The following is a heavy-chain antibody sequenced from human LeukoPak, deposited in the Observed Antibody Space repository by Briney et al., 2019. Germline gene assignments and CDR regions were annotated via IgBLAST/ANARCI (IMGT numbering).Heavy chain of an antibody. CDR2: IYYSGRT. CDR1: GGSISSGGYY. J-gene: IGHJ3*02. D-gene: IGHD3-16*02. CDR3: AREFLRLGELSLHAFDI. Sequence: SQTLSLTCTVSGGSISSGGYYWSWIRQHPGKGLEWIGYIYYSGRTYYNPSLKSRVTISVDTSKNQFSLKLSSVTAADTAVYYCAREFLRLGELSLHAFDIWGQGTMVTVSS. V-gene: IGHV4-31*03.